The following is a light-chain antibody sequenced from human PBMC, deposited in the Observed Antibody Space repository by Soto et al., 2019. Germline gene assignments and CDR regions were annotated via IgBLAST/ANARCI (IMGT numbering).Light chain of an antibody. CDR2: EVT. CDR1: SSDVGGFNY. Sequence: QSVLTQPPSASGSPGQSITISCTVTSSDVGGFNYVSWHQQHPGKAPKVIIYEVTKRPSGVPDRFSGSKSANTASLTVSGLQAEDEADYYCSSYAGSNNPLFVFGTGTKVTVL. CDR3: SSYAGSNNPLFV. V-gene: IGLV2-8*01. J-gene: IGLJ1*01.